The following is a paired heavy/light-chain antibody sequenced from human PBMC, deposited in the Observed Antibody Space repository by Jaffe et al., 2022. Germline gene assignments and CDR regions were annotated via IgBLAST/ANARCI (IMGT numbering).Light chain of an antibody. CDR2: DAS. CDR1: QSVSSY. V-gene: IGKV3-11*01. J-gene: IGKJ4*01. CDR3: QQRSNWPPELT. Sequence: EIVLTQSPATLSLSPGERATLSCRASQSVSSYLAWYQQKPGQAPRLLIYDASNRATGIPARFSGSGSGTDFTLTISSLEPEDFAVYYCQQRSNWPPELTFGGGTKVEIK.
Heavy chain of an antibody. V-gene: IGHV4-38-2*01. Sequence: QVQLQESGPGLVKPSETLSLTCAVSGYSISSGYYWGWIRQPPGKGLEWIGSIYHSGSTYYNPSLKSRVTISVDTSKNQFSLKLSSVTAADTAVYYCARALSFSSGWYGWFDPWGQGTLVTVSS. D-gene: IGHD6-19*01. J-gene: IGHJ5*02. CDR3: ARALSFSSGWYGWFDP. CDR2: IYHSGST. CDR1: GYSISSGYY.